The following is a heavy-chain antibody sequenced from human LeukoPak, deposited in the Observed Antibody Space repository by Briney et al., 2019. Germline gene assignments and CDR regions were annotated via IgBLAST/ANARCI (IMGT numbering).Heavy chain of an antibody. J-gene: IGHJ5*02. CDR2: ISAYNGNT. Sequence: ASVKVSCKASGYTFTSYGISWVRQAPGQGLEWMGWISAYNGNTNYAQKLQGRVTMTTDTSTSTAYMELRSLRSDDTAVYHCARVSFGGYDYVYWFDPWGQGTLVTVSS. CDR1: GYTFTSYG. D-gene: IGHD5-12*01. V-gene: IGHV1-18*01. CDR3: ARVSFGGYDYVYWFDP.